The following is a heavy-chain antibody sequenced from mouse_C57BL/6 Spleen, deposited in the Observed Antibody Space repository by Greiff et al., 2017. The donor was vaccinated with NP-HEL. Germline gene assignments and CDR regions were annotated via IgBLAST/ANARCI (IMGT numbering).Heavy chain of an antibody. V-gene: IGHV1-42*01. J-gene: IGHJ3*01. CDR1: GYSFTGYY. D-gene: IGHD1-2*01. CDR3: GVRHYYGPWFAY. CDR2: INPSTGGT. Sequence: VQLQQSGPELVKPGASVKISCKASGYSFTGYYMNWVKQSPEKSLEWIGEINPSTGGTTYNQKFKAKATLTVDKSSSTAYMQHKSLTSEDSAVYYCGVRHYYGPWFAYWGQGTLVTVSA.